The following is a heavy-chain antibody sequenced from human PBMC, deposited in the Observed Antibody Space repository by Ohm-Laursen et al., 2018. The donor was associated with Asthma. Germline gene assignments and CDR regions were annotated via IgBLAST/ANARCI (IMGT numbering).Heavy chain of an antibody. V-gene: IGHV3-21*04. CDR3: AKLYSSSWFRGYFDY. CDR2: ISTASTFI. CDR1: GYTFSRYS. Sequence: GSLRLSCAASGYTFSRYSIHWVRQVPGKGLEWVASISTASTFIYYADSVRGRFTTSRDNAKNSLYLQMNSLRAEDTALYYCAKLYSSSWFRGYFDYWGQGTLVTVSS. D-gene: IGHD6-13*01. J-gene: IGHJ4*02.